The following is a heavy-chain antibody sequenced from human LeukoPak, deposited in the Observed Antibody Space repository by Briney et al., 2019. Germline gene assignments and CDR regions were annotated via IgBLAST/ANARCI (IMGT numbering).Heavy chain of an antibody. CDR1: SGSISSYY. D-gene: IGHD6-25*01. CDR3: ARGFPAGYFDY. V-gene: IGHV4-59*12. J-gene: IGHJ4*02. Sequence: SETLSLACTVSSGSISSYYWSWIRQPPGKGLEWIGYIYYSGSTNCNPSLKSRVTMSVDTSKNQFSLKLSSVTAADTAVYYCARGFPAGYFDYWGQGTLVTVSS. CDR2: IYYSGST.